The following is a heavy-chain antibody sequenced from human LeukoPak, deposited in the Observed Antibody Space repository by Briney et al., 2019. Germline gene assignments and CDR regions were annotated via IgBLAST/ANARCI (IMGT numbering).Heavy chain of an antibody. CDR1: GYSINSGYY. Sequence: PSETLSLTSTVSGYSINSGYYWGWIRQPPGKGLEWIGSIYHDGTTYYNPSLKSRVTISVDTSKNQFSLKLSSVTAADTAVYYCARPEGEMIDYWGQGTLVTVSS. CDR3: ARPEGEMIDY. V-gene: IGHV4-38-2*02. J-gene: IGHJ4*02. D-gene: IGHD3-10*01. CDR2: IYHDGTT.